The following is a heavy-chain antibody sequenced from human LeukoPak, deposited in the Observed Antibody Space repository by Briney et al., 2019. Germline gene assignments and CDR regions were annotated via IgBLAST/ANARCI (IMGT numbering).Heavy chain of an antibody. V-gene: IGHV3-53*01. CDR3: ARTPGMAVAGTGYFDY. D-gene: IGHD6-19*01. CDR1: GFTVSSNY. CDR2: IYSGGST. J-gene: IGHJ4*02. Sequence: GGSLRLSCAVSGFTVSSNYMSWVRQAPGKGLEWVSVIYSGGSTYYADSVKGRFTISRDNSKNTLYLQMNSLRAEDTAVYYCARTPGMAVAGTGYFDYWGQGSLVTVSS.